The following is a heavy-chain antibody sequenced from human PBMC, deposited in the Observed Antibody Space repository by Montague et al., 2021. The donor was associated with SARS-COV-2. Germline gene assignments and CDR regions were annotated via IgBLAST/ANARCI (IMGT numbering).Heavy chain of an antibody. CDR2: IYSTGST. V-gene: IGHV4-39*02. CDR3: ARVAQPALFDYFDP. J-gene: IGHJ5*02. D-gene: IGHD3-9*01. CDR1: GGSTKSANHY. Sequence: SETLSLTCSVSGGSTKSANHYRAWIRQPPGEGLEWIGCIYSTGSTNYNPSLKSRVTISLDTSRNESSLKLSSLTTADTAMYFCARVAQPALFDYFDPWGQGTPVTVSS.